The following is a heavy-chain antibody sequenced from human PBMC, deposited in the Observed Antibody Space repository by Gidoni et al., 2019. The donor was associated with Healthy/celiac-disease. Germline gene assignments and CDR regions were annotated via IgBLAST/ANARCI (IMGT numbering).Heavy chain of an antibody. D-gene: IGHD6-13*01. CDR3: AKAPTPYSSSWPQGWFDP. J-gene: IGHJ5*02. CDR2: ISWDGGST. CDR1: GFPFADYT. Sequence: EVQLVESGGVVVQPGGSLRLSCAASGFPFADYTMHWVRQAPGKGLEWVSLISWDGGSTYYADSVKGRFTISRDNSKNSLYLQMNSLRTEDTALYYCAKAPTPYSSSWPQGWFDPWGQGTLVTVSS. V-gene: IGHV3-43*01.